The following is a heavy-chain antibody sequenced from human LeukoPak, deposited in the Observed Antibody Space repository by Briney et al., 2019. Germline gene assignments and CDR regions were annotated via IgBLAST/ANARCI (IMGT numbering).Heavy chain of an antibody. D-gene: IGHD1-1*01. CDR2: IYHSGST. CDR3: AFSSVQLERREDY. CDR1: GGSISSGGYY. V-gene: IGHV4-30-2*01. J-gene: IGHJ4*02. Sequence: SETLSLTGTVSGGSISSGGYYWSWIRQPPGKGLEWIGYIYHSGSTYYNPSLKSRVTISVDRSKNQFSLKLSSVTAADTAVYYCAFSSVQLERREDYWGQGTLVTVSS.